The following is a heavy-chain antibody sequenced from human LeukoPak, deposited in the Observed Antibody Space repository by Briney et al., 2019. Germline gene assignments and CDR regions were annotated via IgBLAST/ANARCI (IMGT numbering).Heavy chain of an antibody. CDR2: ISRSSSYK. D-gene: IGHD3-3*01. J-gene: IGHJ4*02. V-gene: IGHV3-21*01. Sequence: PGGSLTLSCAASGFTFSSYTMNWVRQAPGRGLEWVSFISRSSSYKYYAASLKGRFTISRDNANNSLYLQMNSLRAEDTAVYYCARETTTIFGVVPYYFDYWGQGTLATVSS. CDR3: ARETTTIFGVVPYYFDY. CDR1: GFTFSSYT.